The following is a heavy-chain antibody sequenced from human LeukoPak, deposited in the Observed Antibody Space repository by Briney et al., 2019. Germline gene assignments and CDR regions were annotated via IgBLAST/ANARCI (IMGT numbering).Heavy chain of an antibody. CDR1: GHTFTSYG. CDR3: AREFSIDCSSTSCYPSGYYYMDV. CDR2: ISAYNGNT. D-gene: IGHD2-2*01. J-gene: IGHJ6*03. V-gene: IGHV1-18*01. Sequence: GASVKVSCKASGHTFTSYGISWVRQAPGQGLEWMGWISAYNGNTNYAQKFQGRVTMTRDTSTSTVHMELSGLRSEDTAVYYCAREFSIDCSSTSCYPSGYYYMDVWGKGTTVTVSS.